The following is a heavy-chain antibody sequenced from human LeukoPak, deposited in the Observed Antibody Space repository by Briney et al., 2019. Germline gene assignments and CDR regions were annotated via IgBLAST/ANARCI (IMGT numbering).Heavy chain of an antibody. D-gene: IGHD6-13*01. CDR1: GYTFTSYA. Sequence: ASVKVSCKASGYTFTSYAMNWVRQAPGQGLEWMGWINTNTGNPTYAQGFTGRFVFSLDTSVSTAYLQISSLKAEDTAVYYCARDRSSWYDYGMDVWGQGTTVTVSS. CDR3: ARDRSSWYDYGMDV. V-gene: IGHV7-4-1*02. J-gene: IGHJ6*02. CDR2: INTNTGNP.